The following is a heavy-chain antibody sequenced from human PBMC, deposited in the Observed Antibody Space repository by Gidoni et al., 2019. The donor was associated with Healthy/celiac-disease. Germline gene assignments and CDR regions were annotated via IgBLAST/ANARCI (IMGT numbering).Heavy chain of an antibody. CDR1: GYTFPGYY. CDR3: AREPYYYDSSGYYYDAFDI. D-gene: IGHD3-22*01. Sequence: QVQLVQSGAEVKKPGASVKVSCKASGYTFPGYYMHWVRQAPGQGLEWMGWINPNSGGTNYAQKFQGRVTMTRDTSISTAYMELSRLRSDDTAVYYCAREPYYYDSSGYYYDAFDIWGQGTMVTVSS. J-gene: IGHJ3*02. CDR2: INPNSGGT. V-gene: IGHV1-2*02.